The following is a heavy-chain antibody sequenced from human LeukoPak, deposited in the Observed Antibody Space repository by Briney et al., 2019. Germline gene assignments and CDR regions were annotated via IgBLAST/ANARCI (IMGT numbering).Heavy chain of an antibody. CDR3: ARAPLSIAEHSSSWPFDY. CDR2: IYYSGST. V-gene: IGHV4-59*12. CDR1: GGSISNYY. J-gene: IGHJ4*02. D-gene: IGHD6-13*01. Sequence: SETLSLTCTVSGGSISNYYWSWIRQPPGKGLEWIGYIYYSGSTKYNPSLKSRVTISVDTSKNQFSLRLSSVTAADTAVYYCARAPLSIAEHSSSWPFDYWGQGTLVTVSS.